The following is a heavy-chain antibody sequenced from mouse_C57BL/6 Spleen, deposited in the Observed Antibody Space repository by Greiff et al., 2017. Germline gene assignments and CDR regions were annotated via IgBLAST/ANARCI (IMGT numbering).Heavy chain of an antibody. D-gene: IGHD2-5*01. Sequence: DVKLVESGGDLVKPGGSLKLSCAASGFTFSSYGMSWVRQTPDKRLEWVATISSGGSYTYYPDSVKGRFTISRDNAKNTLYLQMSSLKSEDTAMYYCARRRDSNYPFDYWGQGTTLTGSS. J-gene: IGHJ2*01. CDR3: ARRRDSNYPFDY. CDR2: ISSGGSYT. V-gene: IGHV5-6*02. CDR1: GFTFSSYG.